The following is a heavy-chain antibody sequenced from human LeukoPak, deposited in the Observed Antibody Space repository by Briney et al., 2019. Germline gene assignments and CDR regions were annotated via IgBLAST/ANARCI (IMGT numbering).Heavy chain of an antibody. CDR2: IGNRGGAT. V-gene: IGHV3-48*03. D-gene: IGHD3-22*01. CDR1: GFTFMYYE. J-gene: IGHJ3*01. Sequence: GGSLRLSCVASGFTFMYYEFNWLRQAPGKGLEWVAQIGNRGGATYYGDSVRGRFTISRDNAKNSLYLQMDSLRVEDAALYYYGSGAVLSDSTGPDTFDFWGQGTMVTVSS. CDR3: GSGAVLSDSTGPDTFDF.